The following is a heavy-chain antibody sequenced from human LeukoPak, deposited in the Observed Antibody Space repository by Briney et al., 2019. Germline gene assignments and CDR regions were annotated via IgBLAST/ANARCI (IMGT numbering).Heavy chain of an antibody. CDR3: AHRSQVLVGATALYYFDY. CDR1: GFSLSTSGVG. CDR2: IYWNDDK. D-gene: IGHD1-26*01. J-gene: IGHJ4*02. Sequence: SGPTLVNPAQTLTLTCTFSGFSLSTSGVGVGWIRQPPGKALEWLALIYWNDDKRYSPSLKSRLTITKDTSKNQVVLTMTNMDPVDTATYYCAHRSQVLVGATALYYFDYWGQGTLVTVSS. V-gene: IGHV2-5*01.